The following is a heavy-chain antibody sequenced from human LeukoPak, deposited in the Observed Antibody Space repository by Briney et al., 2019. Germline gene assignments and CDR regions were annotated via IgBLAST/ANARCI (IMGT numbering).Heavy chain of an antibody. D-gene: IGHD3-10*01. V-gene: IGHV4-61*02. CDR2: IYTSGST. J-gene: IGHJ4*02. CDR3: ARLNYGSGSSFDY. Sequence: SSQTLSLTCTVSGGSISSGSYYWSWIRQPAWKGLEWIGRIYTSGSTNYNPSLKSRVTISVDTSKNQFSLKLSSVTAADTAVYYCARLNYGSGSSFDYWGQGTLVTVSS. CDR1: GGSISSGSYY.